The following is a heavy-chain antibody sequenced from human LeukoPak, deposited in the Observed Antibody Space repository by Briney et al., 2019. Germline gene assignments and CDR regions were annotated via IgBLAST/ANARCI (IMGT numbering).Heavy chain of an antibody. Sequence: ASVKVSCKASGYTFTGYYMHWVRQAPGQGPEWMGWINPNSGNTNYAPKFQGRVTMTRDTSISTAYMELNRLTSDDTAVYYCARAGKIMITMVRGALASRDAFDIWGQGTMVTVSS. CDR3: ARAGKIMITMVRGALASRDAFDI. J-gene: IGHJ3*02. CDR2: INPNSGNT. D-gene: IGHD3-10*01. V-gene: IGHV1-2*02. CDR1: GYTFTGYY.